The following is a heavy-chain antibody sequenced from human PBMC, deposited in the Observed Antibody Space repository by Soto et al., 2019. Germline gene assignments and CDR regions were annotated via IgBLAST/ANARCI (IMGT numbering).Heavy chain of an antibody. D-gene: IGHD4-17*01. Sequence: GGSLRLSCAASGFTFSSYAMSWVRQAPGKGLEWVSAISGSGGSTYYADSVKGRFTISRDNSKNTLYLQMNSLRAEDTAVYYCAKVSGRMYGDEYYFDYWGQGTLVTVSS. CDR1: GFTFSSYA. V-gene: IGHV3-23*01. CDR2: ISGSGGST. J-gene: IGHJ4*02. CDR3: AKVSGRMYGDEYYFDY.